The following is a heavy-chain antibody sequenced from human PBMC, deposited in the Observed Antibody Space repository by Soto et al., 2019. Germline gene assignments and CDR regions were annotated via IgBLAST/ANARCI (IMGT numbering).Heavy chain of an antibody. J-gene: IGHJ4*02. D-gene: IGHD5-18*01. V-gene: IGHV4-30-4*01. CDR3: ARVAWIQLWLFFDY. CDR2: IYYSGST. Sequence: SETLSLTCTVSGGSLSSYYWTWIRQPPGKGLEWIGYIYYSGSTYYNPSLKSRVTISVDTSKNQFSLKLSSVTAADTAVYYCARVAWIQLWLFFDYWGQGTLVTVSS. CDR1: GGSLSSYY.